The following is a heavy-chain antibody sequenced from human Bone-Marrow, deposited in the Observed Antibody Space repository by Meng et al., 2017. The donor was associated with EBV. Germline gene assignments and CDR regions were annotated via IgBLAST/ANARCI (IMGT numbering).Heavy chain of an antibody. CDR2: IISDGTST. CDR1: GFTFSSHW. Sequence: EVQLVESGGDLVQPGGSLRLSLAASGFTFSSHWMHWVRQAPGKGLVWVSHIISDGTSTTYADSVKGRFTISRDNAKNTVYLQMNSLRVEDTAVYYCARGPQYGDKTFYGTDVWGQGTTVTVS. V-gene: IGHV3-74*01. CDR3: ARGPQYGDKTFYGTDV. D-gene: IGHD4-17*01. J-gene: IGHJ6*02.